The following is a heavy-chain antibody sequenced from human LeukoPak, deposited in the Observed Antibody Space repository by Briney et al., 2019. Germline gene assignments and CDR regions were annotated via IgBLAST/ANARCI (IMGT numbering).Heavy chain of an antibody. D-gene: IGHD3-22*01. CDR2: ISSSSSYI. V-gene: IGHV3-21*04. CDR3: AKDLDDTSGYYVDWFDP. CDR1: GFTFSSYS. Sequence: GGSLRLSCAASGFTFSSYSMNWVRQAPGKGLEWVSSISSSSSYIYYADSVKGRFTISRDNAKNSLYLQMNSLRAEDTAVYYCAKDLDDTSGYYVDWFDPWGQGTLVTVSS. J-gene: IGHJ5*02.